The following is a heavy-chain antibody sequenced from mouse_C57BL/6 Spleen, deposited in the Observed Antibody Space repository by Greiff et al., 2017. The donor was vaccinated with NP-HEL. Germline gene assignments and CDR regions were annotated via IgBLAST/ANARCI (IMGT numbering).Heavy chain of an antibody. D-gene: IGHD1-1*01. CDR2: ISDGGSYT. CDR1: GFTFSSYA. Sequence: EVKLVESGGGLVKPGASLKLSCAASGFTFSSYAMYWVRQTPEKRLEWVAHISDGGSYTYYPENVKGRFTISRDNAKNNLYLQMSHLKTEDTAMYYCARVTTVIGPYWYFDDWGTGTTVTVSS. V-gene: IGHV5-4*03. J-gene: IGHJ1*03. CDR3: ARVTTVIGPYWYFDD.